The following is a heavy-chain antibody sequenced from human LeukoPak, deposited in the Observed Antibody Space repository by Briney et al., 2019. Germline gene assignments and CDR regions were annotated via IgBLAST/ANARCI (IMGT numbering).Heavy chain of an antibody. CDR3: AGSTVTRLAEYFQH. J-gene: IGHJ1*01. V-gene: IGHV1-69*13. CDR2: IIPIFGTA. D-gene: IGHD4-17*01. Sequence: SVKVSCKASGGTFSSYAISWVRQAPGQRLEWMGGIIPIFGTANYAQKFQGRVTITADESTSTAYMELSSLRSEDTAVYYCAGSTVTRLAEYFQHWGQGTLVTVSS. CDR1: GGTFSSYA.